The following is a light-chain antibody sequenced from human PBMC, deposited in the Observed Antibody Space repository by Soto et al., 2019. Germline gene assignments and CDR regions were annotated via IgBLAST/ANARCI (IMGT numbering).Light chain of an antibody. J-gene: IGKJ3*01. CDR1: QSVSNNY. Sequence: EIVLTQSPGSLSLSPGERATLSCRASQSVSNNYLAWYQQKPGQAPRLLIFGTSSRATGIPDRFSGSGSGTDFSLTISRLEPEDFAVYSCQQYGSSPGLFTFGPGTKVEIK. V-gene: IGKV3-20*01. CDR2: GTS. CDR3: QQYGSSPGLFT.